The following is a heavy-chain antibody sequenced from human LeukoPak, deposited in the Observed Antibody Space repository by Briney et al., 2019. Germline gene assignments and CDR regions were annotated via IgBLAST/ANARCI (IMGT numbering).Heavy chain of an antibody. CDR1: GLTMNIYW. CDR2: IKQDGSEK. V-gene: IGHV3-7*01. D-gene: IGHD3-3*01. J-gene: IGHJ6*03. CDR3: ARDRRPVTIFGGRAYFYYYMDV. Sequence: GGSLRLSCAASGLTMNIYWMSWVRQAPGKGLEWVANIKQDGSEKYYVDSVKGRFTISRDNAQNSVYLQMNSLRAEDTAVYYCARDRRPVTIFGGRAYFYYYMDVWGEGTTVTVSS.